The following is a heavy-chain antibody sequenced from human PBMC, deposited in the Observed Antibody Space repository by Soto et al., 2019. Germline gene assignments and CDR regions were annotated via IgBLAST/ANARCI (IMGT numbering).Heavy chain of an antibody. J-gene: IGHJ6*02. D-gene: IGHD6-13*01. CDR3: ARRQIPPPTRGAANARGGMDV. CDR1: GFTFNNYG. V-gene: IGHV3-33*01. CDR2: IWNDGSNS. Sequence: QVQLVESGGGVVQPRRSLRLSCAASGFTFNNYGMHWVRQAPGKGLEWLAVIWNDGSNSSYANSVKGRFPISRDNSKNTLDLQMSSLRAEDTAVYYCARRQIPPPTRGAANARGGMDVWGQGTTVTVSS.